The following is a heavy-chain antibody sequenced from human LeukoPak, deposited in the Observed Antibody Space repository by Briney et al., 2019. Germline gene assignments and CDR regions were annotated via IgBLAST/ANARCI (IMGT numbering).Heavy chain of an antibody. J-gene: IGHJ1*01. Sequence: ASVKVSCNAYGYTFTSYGISWMRQAPGQGLDWMGWISAYNGNTNYAQKLQGRVTMTTDTSTSTAYMELRSLRSDDTAVYYCARVPGLRYFDWLLTEYFQHWGQGTLVTVSS. CDR2: ISAYNGNT. CDR1: GYTFTSYG. V-gene: IGHV1-18*01. CDR3: ARVPGLRYFDWLLTEYFQH. D-gene: IGHD3-9*01.